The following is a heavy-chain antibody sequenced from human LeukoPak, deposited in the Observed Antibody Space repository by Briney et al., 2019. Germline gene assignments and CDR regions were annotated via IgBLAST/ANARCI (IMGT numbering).Heavy chain of an antibody. J-gene: IGHJ4*02. CDR2: ISGSGGST. CDR1: GFTFISYT. V-gene: IGHV3-23*01. D-gene: IGHD1-26*01. Sequence: PGGSLRLTCAASGFTFISYTMSWVRQAPGKGLEWVSAISGSGGSTYYADSVKGRFTISRDNSKNTLYLQMNSLRAEDTAVYYCARVSVPEVGGDDYWGQGTLVTVSS. CDR3: ARVSVPEVGGDDY.